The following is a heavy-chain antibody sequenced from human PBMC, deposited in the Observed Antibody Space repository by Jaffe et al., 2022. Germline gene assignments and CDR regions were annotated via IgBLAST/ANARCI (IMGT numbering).Heavy chain of an antibody. CDR1: GFTFSNYA. CDR2: ISRRGDMT. CDR3: ACEGFDF. J-gene: IGHJ4*02. Sequence: EVQLLQAGGGLVQPGGSLRLSCAASGFTFSNYAMAWVRQRPGQGLEWVATISRRGDMTSFAASVKGRFFISRDNSENMMYMEMNSLQVDDSAIYYCACEGFDFWGQGRLVTVSS. V-gene: IGHV3-23*01.